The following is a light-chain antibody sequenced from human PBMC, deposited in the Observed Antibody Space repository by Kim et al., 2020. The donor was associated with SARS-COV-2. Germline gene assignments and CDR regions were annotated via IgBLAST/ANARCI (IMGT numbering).Light chain of an antibody. Sequence: ASVGDRVTITCRTSQSISSHSNWYHQKPGRAPKLLIYAASTLQGGVPSRFSGSGSDTDFTLTISSLQPEDFGTYFCQQSYITPFTFGPGTKVDIK. CDR3: QQSYITPFT. J-gene: IGKJ3*01. V-gene: IGKV1-39*01. CDR1: QSISSH. CDR2: AAS.